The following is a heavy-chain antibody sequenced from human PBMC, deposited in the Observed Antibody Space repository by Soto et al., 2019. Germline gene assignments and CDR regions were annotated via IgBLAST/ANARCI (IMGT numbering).Heavy chain of an antibody. Sequence: SETLSLTCIVSGDSVSSDNWWTWVRQTPDKGLEWIGETHPRRNSYYHPSLKNRVSIYVDTSKNQFSLKLNSVTAADTAVYFCARVPDYWGQGILVTSPQ. CDR2: THPRRNS. CDR3: ARVPDY. CDR1: GDSVSSDNW. J-gene: IGHJ4*02. D-gene: IGHD2-2*01. V-gene: IGHV4-4*02.